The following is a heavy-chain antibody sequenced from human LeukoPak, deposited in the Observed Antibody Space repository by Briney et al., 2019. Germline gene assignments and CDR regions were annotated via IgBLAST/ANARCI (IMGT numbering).Heavy chain of an antibody. J-gene: IGHJ6*02. V-gene: IGHV1-18*01. D-gene: IGHD3-10*01. CDR2: ISAYNGNT. Sequence: ASVKVSCKASGYTFTSYGISWVRQAPGQGLEWMGWISAYNGNTNYAQKLQGRVTMTTDTSTSTAYMELRSLRYDDTAVYYCARGPEYYYGSGSYDYYGMDVWGQGTTVTVSS. CDR1: GYTFTSYG. CDR3: ARGPEYYYGSGSYDYYGMDV.